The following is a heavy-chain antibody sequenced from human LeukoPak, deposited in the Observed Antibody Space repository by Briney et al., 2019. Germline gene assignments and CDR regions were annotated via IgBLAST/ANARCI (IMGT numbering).Heavy chain of an antibody. V-gene: IGHV3-30-3*01. CDR3: ARGRGIGGFYYYFDY. J-gene: IGHJ4*02. D-gene: IGHD3-22*01. CDR2: ISSDGSNK. Sequence: GGSLRLSCAASGFTFSSYTMHWVRQAPGKGLEWVAVISSDGSNKYYTDSVKGRFTISRDNSKSTLYLRMNSLRAEDTAVYYCARGRGIGGFYYYFDYWGQGTLVTVSS. CDR1: GFTFSSYT.